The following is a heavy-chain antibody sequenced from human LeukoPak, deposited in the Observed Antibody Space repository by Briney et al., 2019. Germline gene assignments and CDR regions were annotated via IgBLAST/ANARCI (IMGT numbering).Heavy chain of an antibody. Sequence: GGSLRLSCAASGFTFSSYAMSWVRQAPGKGLEWVSAISGGSADYADSVKGRFSISIDNSKNTLYLQMNSLRAEDTSVYYCAKDRSSRYDFWSGSFSHYYYYYMDVWGKGTTVTVSS. CDR1: GFTFSSYA. J-gene: IGHJ6*03. V-gene: IGHV3-23*01. CDR3: AKDRSSRYDFWSGSFSHYYYYYMDV. CDR2: ISGGSA. D-gene: IGHD3-3*01.